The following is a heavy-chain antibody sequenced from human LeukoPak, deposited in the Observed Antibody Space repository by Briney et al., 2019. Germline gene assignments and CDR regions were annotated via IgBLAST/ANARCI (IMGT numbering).Heavy chain of an antibody. V-gene: IGHV3-33*01. CDR3: AREETGNPGGY. CDR2: IWYDGSNK. Sequence: PGRPLRLSCAASGFTFSSYGMHWVRQAPGKGLEWVAVIWYDGSNKYYADSVKGRFTISRDNSKNTLYLQMNSLRAEDTAVYYCAREETGNPGGYWGQGTLVTVSS. CDR1: GFTFSSYG. J-gene: IGHJ4*02. D-gene: IGHD1-14*01.